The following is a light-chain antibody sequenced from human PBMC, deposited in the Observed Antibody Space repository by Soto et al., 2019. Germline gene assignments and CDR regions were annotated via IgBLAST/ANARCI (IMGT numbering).Light chain of an antibody. J-gene: IGKJ1*01. Sequence: EIVMTQSPATLSVSPGERATLSCRASQSVSSNLAWYQQKTGQAPRLLIYGASTRATGIPARFSGSGSGTECTLTISSLQSEDFAVYYCQQYNNWPPMAFGQGTKVEIK. CDR2: GAS. V-gene: IGKV3-15*01. CDR1: QSVSSN. CDR3: QQYNNWPPMA.